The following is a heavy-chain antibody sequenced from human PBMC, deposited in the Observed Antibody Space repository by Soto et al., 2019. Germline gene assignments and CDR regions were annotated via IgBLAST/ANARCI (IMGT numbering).Heavy chain of an antibody. CDR1: GGTFSSYA. J-gene: IGHJ6*02. V-gene: IGHV1-69*01. Sequence: QVQLVQSGAEVKKPGSSVKVSCKASGGTFSSYAISWVRQAPGQGLEWMGGIIPIFGTANYAQKFQGRVTITADESTRTAYMELSSLRSEDTAVYYCARERGDYSGSYYYYYYGMDVWGQGTTVTVSS. D-gene: IGHD1-26*01. CDR3: ARERGDYSGSYYYYYYGMDV. CDR2: IIPIFGTA.